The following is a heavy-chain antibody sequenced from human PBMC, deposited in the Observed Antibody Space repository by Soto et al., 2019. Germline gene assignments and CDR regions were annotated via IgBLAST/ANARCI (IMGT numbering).Heavy chain of an antibody. J-gene: IGHJ5*02. Sequence: GASVKVSCKASGYTFTSYDINWVRQATGQGLEWMGWVNPNSGNTGYAQRFQGHVTMSADKSVSTAYLQWSSLKASDTAMYYCGRVRVDKAEGWFDPWGQGTLVTVSS. CDR2: VNPNSGNT. D-gene: IGHD5-12*01. V-gene: IGHV1-8*01. CDR3: GRVRVDKAEGWFDP. CDR1: GYTFTSYD.